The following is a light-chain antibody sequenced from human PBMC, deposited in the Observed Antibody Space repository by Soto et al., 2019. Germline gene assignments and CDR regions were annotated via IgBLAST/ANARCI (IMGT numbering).Light chain of an antibody. CDR1: QSISDT. J-gene: IGKJ1*01. Sequence: EIVMTQSPVTLSVSPWGRATLSCRASQSISDTLAWYQQKPGQAPRLLFYGASTRATDVPARFSGSGSGTDFTLTISSLEPEDFAVYYCQQRTKWRTFGQGTKVDIK. V-gene: IGKV3-15*01. CDR2: GAS. CDR3: QQRTKWRT.